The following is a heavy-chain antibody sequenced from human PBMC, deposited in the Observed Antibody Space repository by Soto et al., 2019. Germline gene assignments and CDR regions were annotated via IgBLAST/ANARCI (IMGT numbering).Heavy chain of an antibody. CDR3: EKEGRAYGMDV. Sequence: QVQLVESGGGVVQPGRSLRLSCAASGFTFSSYGMHWVRQAPGKGLEWVAVISYDGSNKYYADSVKGRFTISRDNSKNPLDLQMNSLRAEDTAVYYCEKEGRAYGMDVWGQGTTVTVSS. V-gene: IGHV3-30*18. J-gene: IGHJ6*01. CDR2: ISYDGSNK. CDR1: GFTFSSYG.